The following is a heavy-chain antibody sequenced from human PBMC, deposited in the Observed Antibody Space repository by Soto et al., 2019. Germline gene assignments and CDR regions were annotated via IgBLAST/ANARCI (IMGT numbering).Heavy chain of an antibody. J-gene: IGHJ4*02. Sequence: SETLSLTCTVSGGSVTSYYWSWIRQPPGKGLEWIGYIYYRGSTNYNPSLKSRVTITIDSSNNQFSLKLSSVTAADTAVYYCARGRTTNPSLGIGYWGQGTLVTVSS. V-gene: IGHV4-59*02. CDR2: IYYRGST. D-gene: IGHD1-1*01. CDR3: ARGRTTNPSLGIGY. CDR1: GGSVTSYY.